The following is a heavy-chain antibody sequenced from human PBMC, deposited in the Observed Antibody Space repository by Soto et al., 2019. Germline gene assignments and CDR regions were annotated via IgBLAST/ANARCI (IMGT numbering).Heavy chain of an antibody. CDR1: GFTFRDDY. Sequence: EVQLVESGGGLVQPGGSLRLSCAASGFTFRDDYMDWVRQAPGKGLEWVGRSKNKADSYTTEYAASVKGRFTISRDGSKNSLFLQMNSLKTEDTAVYYCTVWGSGNDFGAAWGQGILVTVSS. CDR2: SKNKADSYTT. V-gene: IGHV3-72*01. J-gene: IGHJ4*02. CDR3: TVWGSGNDFGAA. D-gene: IGHD3-10*01.